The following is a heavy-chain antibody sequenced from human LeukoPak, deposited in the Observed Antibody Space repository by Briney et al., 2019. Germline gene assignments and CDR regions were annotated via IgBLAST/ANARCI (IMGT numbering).Heavy chain of an antibody. CDR3: AKDNVAAAGRYFDY. CDR1: GFTLRHYG. J-gene: IGHJ4*02. CDR2: ISYDGSKK. D-gene: IGHD6-13*01. V-gene: IGHV3-30*18. Sequence: PGRALTLSCAASGFTLRHYGMHWVRQAAAKGLAWVALISYDGSKKYFADSVKGRFTISRDNSKNTLYLQMHSLRAEDTAGYYCAKDNVAAAGRYFDYWGQGALVSVSS.